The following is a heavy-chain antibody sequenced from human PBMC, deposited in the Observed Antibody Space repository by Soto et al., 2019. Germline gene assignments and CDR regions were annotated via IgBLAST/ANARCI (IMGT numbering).Heavy chain of an antibody. CDR2: IYYSGST. V-gene: IGHV4-31*03. D-gene: IGHD6-25*01. Sequence: PSETLSLTCTVSGGSISSGGYYWSWIRQHPGKGLEWIGYIYYSGSTYYNPSLKSRVTISVDTSKNQFSLKLSSVTAADTAVYYCARAPLGPRLHGYRGQGTLVTVSS. J-gene: IGHJ4*02. CDR1: GGSISSGGYY. CDR3: ARAPLGPRLHGY.